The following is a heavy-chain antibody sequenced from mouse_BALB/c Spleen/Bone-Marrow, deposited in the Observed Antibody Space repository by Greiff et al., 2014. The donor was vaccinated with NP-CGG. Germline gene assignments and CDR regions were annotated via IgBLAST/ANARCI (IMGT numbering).Heavy chain of an antibody. J-gene: IGHJ4*01. Sequence: VQLQQSGAEMVRPGSSVKISCKASGYAFSNYWMNWMKQRPGQGLEWIGQIYPGDGDTNYNGKFKGKATLTADKSSSIAYMQLSSLKSGDSAVYFCDYYGSEYYVMDYWGQGTSVTVSS. CDR3: DYYGSEYYVMDY. CDR1: GYAFSNYW. D-gene: IGHD1-1*01. CDR2: IYPGDGDT. V-gene: IGHV1-80*01.